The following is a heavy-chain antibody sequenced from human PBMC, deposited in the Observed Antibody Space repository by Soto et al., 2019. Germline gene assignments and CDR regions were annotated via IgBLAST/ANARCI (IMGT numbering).Heavy chain of an antibody. J-gene: IGHJ4*02. CDR1: GFTFSSYA. Sequence: GGSLRLSCAASGFTFSSYAVSWVRQAPGKGLEWVSAISGSGGSTYYADSVKGRFTISRDNSKNTLYLQMNSLRAEDTAVYYCVQLKPVDTAMVTAFDYWGQGTLVTVSS. CDR2: ISGSGGST. V-gene: IGHV3-23*01. CDR3: VQLKPVDTAMVTAFDY. D-gene: IGHD5-18*01.